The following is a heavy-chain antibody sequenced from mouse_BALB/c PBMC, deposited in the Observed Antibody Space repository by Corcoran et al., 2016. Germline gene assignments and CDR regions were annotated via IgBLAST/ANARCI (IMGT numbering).Heavy chain of an antibody. V-gene: IGHV1-26*01. CDR2: INPYNGAT. CDR1: GYSFTGYY. Sequence: EVQLQQSGPELVKPGASVKISCKASGYSFTGYYMHWVKQSHVKSLEWIGRINPYNGATSHNQNFKDKASLTVDKSSSTAYMELHSLTSEDSAVYYCARDYGSPAWCAYWGQGTLVTVSA. CDR3: ARDYGSPAWCAY. J-gene: IGHJ3*01. D-gene: IGHD1-1*01.